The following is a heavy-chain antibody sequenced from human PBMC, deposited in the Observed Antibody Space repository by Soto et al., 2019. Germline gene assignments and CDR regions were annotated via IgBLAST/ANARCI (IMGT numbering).Heavy chain of an antibody. V-gene: IGHV2-5*02. D-gene: IGHD6-13*01. Sequence: QITLKESGPTLVKPTQTLTLTCTFSGFSLSTSGVGVGWIRQPPGKALEWLALIYWDDDKRYSPSLKSRLTITKDTSKNQVVLTMSNMDPVHTATYYYAHRQGPRYSSSWYLWFDPWGQGTLVTVSS. CDR3: AHRQGPRYSSSWYLWFDP. CDR1: GFSLSTSGVG. J-gene: IGHJ5*02. CDR2: IYWDDDK.